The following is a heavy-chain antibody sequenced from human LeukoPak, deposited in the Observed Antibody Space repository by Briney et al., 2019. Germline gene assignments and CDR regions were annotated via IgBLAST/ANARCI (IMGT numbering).Heavy chain of an antibody. Sequence: SVKVSCKASGGTFSSYAISWVRQAPGQGLEWMGGIIPIFGTANYAQKFQGRVTITADESTSTAYMELSSLRSEDTAVYYCASGKVLTGYYKNVYFDYWGQGTLVTVSS. J-gene: IGHJ4*02. CDR1: GGTFSSYA. D-gene: IGHD3-9*01. CDR3: ASGKVLTGYYKNVYFDY. CDR2: IIPIFGTA. V-gene: IGHV1-69*13.